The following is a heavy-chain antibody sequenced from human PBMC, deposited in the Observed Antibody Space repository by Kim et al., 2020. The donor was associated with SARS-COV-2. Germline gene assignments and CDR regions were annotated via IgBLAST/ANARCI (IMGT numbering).Heavy chain of an antibody. Sequence: ASVKVSCKASGYTFTSYDINWVRQATGQGLEWMGWMNPNSGNTGYAQKFQGRVTMTRNTSISTAYMELSSLRSEDTAVYYCARSMGSGSYYGLSLYYYYYMDVWGKGTTVTVSS. CDR1: GYTFTSYD. J-gene: IGHJ6*03. CDR2: MNPNSGNT. CDR3: ARSMGSGSYYGLSLYYYYYMDV. V-gene: IGHV1-8*01. D-gene: IGHD3-10*01.